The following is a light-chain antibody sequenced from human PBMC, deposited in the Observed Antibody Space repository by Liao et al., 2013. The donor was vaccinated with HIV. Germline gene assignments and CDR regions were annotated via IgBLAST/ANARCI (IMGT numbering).Light chain of an antibody. CDR3: QVWDSDRDHPSVV. CDR1: NIGSDT. Sequence: SYGLTQPPSVSVAPGQTATITCGGENIGSDTVHWYRQQPGQAPVLVIYYDSDRPSGIPERFSGSNSGNTATLTISRVETGDEADYYCQVWDSDRDHPSVVFGGGTKLTVL. V-gene: IGLV3-21*04. J-gene: IGLJ2*01. CDR2: YDS.